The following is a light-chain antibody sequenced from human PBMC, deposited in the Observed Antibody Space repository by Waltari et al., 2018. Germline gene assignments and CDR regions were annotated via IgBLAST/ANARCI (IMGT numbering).Light chain of an antibody. CDR2: AGS. Sequence: SQFTQSPSSLPAYVGDIVTITCRASQGISSYLAWYQKKPGKAPKLLIYAGSTLLNGVPSRFSGGGFGTDFTLTISSLQPEDFATYYCQQVNSYPFTFGPGTTVDIK. CDR3: QQVNSYPFT. CDR1: QGISSY. V-gene: IGKV1-9*01. J-gene: IGKJ3*01.